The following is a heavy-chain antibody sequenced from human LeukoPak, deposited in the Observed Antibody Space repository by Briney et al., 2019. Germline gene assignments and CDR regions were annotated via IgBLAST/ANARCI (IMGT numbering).Heavy chain of an antibody. CDR3: ARGYNVDY. D-gene: IGHD5-24*01. CDR1: GFTFSSSA. Sequence: PGGSLRLSCAASGFTFSSSAMSWVRQAPGKGLEWVSAISNNGGYTYYADSVQGRFTISRDNSKSTLCLQMNSLRAEDTAVYYCARGYNVDYWGQGTLVTVSS. V-gene: IGHV3-23*01. J-gene: IGHJ4*02. CDR2: ISNNGGYT.